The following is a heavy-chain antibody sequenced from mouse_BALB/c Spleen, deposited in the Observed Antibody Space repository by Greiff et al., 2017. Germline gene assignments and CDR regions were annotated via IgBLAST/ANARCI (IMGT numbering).Heavy chain of an antibody. V-gene: IGHV5-6-5*01. D-gene: IGHD2-4*01. CDR1: GFTFSSYA. CDR2: ISSGGST. J-gene: IGHJ3*01. CDR3: ARRVDYDEGFAY. Sequence: EVKLVESGGGLVKPGGSLKLSCAASGFTFSSYAMSWVRQTPEKRLEWVASISSGGSTYYPDSVKGRFTISRDNARNILYLQMSSLRSEDTAMYYCARRVDYDEGFAYWGQGTLVTVSA.